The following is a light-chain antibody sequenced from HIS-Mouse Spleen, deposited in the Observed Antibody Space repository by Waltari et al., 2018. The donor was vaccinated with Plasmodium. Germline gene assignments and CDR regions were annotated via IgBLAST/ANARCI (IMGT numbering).Light chain of an antibody. CDR1: PRFSSN. Sequence: EIVMTQSPATLSVSPGDRATLSCRASPRFSSNLAWYQQKPGQAPRLLIYGASTRATGIPARFSGSGSGTEFTLTISSLQSEDFAVYYCQQYNNWSFTFGPGTKVDIK. J-gene: IGKJ3*01. CDR3: QQYNNWSFT. CDR2: GAS. V-gene: IGKV3-15*01.